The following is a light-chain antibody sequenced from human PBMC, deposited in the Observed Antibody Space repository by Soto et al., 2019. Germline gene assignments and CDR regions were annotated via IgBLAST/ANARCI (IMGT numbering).Light chain of an antibody. V-gene: IGLV7-46*01. CDR2: DTS. CDR3: LLSYNAARV. Sequence: QSVVTQEPSLTGSPGGTVTITCGSSTGAVTSNHHPYWFQQKAGQAPRTLIYDTSNKHSWTPARFSGSLLGDNAALTLSGAQPEDEAQYYCLLSYNAARVFGGGTKLTVL. J-gene: IGLJ2*01. CDR1: TGAVTSNHH.